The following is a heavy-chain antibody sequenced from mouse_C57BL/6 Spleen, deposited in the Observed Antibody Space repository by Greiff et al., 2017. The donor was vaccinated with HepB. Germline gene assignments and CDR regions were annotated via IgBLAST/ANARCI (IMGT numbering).Heavy chain of an antibody. Sequence: VQLKESGPELVKPGASVKISCKASGYLFTDYNMNWVKQRNGKSLEWIGVINPNYGTTSYNQKFKGKATLTVDQSSSTAYMQLNSLTSEDSAVYYCARSTVVAPIAMDYWGQGTSVTVSS. CDR2: INPNYGTT. J-gene: IGHJ4*01. CDR1: GYLFTDYN. D-gene: IGHD1-1*01. V-gene: IGHV1-39*01. CDR3: ARSTVVAPIAMDY.